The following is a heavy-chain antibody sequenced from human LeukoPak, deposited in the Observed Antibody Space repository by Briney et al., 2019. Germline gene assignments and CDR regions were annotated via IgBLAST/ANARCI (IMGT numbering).Heavy chain of an antibody. CDR2: IYYSGIT. D-gene: IGHD2-21*01. Sequence: PSETLSLTCTVSGGSISGYYWSWIRQPPGKGLEWIGYIYYSGITNYNPSLKSRVTISLDTFKSQFSLKLASVTAADTAVYYCARHGYCGAECYTYFDSWGQGTLVSVSS. CDR3: ARHGYCGAECYTYFDS. V-gene: IGHV4-59*08. J-gene: IGHJ4*02. CDR1: GGSISGYY.